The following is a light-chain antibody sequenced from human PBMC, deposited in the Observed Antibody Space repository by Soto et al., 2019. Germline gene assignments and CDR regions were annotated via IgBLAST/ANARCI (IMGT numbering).Light chain of an antibody. CDR2: EDN. J-gene: IGLJ2*01. CDR1: SSDVGSYNL. V-gene: IGLV2-23*01. CDR3: CSYGGSSNVV. Sequence: QSALTQPASVSGSPGQSITISCTGTSSDVGSYNLVTWYQQHPGEAPKLMIYEDNKRPSGVSNRFSGSKSVNTASLTISGLQAEDEADYYCCSYGGSSNVVFGGGTKLTVL.